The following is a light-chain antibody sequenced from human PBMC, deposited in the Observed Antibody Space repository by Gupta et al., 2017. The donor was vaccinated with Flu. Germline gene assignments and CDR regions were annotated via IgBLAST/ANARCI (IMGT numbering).Light chain of an antibody. V-gene: IGKV3-15*01. Sequence: EVVITQSPDTLSVSPGERATLSCRASRDINSDLAWYKQKPGQAPRLLINGAATSFPGIPARFSGSGFGTEQTLTISSRQSEDFAGYYFQQYNRWPPYTFGPGTTVVIK. CDR1: RDINSD. CDR2: GAA. J-gene: IGKJ3*01. CDR3: QQYNRWPPYT.